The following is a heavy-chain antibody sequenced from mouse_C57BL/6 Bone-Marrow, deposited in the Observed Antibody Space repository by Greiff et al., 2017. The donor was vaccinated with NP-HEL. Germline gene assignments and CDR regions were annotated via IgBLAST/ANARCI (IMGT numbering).Heavy chain of an antibody. D-gene: IGHD3-3*01. CDR3: ARGGDLTRTDYY. CDR2: IYPCSGNT. Sequence: VQLQESGAELARPGASVKLSCKASGYTFTSYGISWVKQRTGQGLEWIGEIYPCSGNTYYNEKFKGKATLTADKSSSTAYMELRSLTSEDSAVYFYARGGDLTRTDYYWGQGTTLTVSS. J-gene: IGHJ2*01. CDR1: GYTFTSYG. V-gene: IGHV1-81*01.